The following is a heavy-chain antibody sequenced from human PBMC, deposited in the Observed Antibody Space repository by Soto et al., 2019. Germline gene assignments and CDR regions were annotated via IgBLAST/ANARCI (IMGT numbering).Heavy chain of an antibody. CDR2: IYYSGST. Sequence: SATLSLTCTVSCGSISSSSYYWGWIRQPPGKGLEWIGSIYYSGSTYYNPSLKSRVTISVDTSKNQFSLNLSSVTAADTAVYYCATGRGYTYGRSPFDIWGQGTMVT. CDR1: CGSISSSSYY. CDR3: ATGRGYTYGRSPFDI. J-gene: IGHJ3*02. V-gene: IGHV4-39*01. D-gene: IGHD5-18*01.